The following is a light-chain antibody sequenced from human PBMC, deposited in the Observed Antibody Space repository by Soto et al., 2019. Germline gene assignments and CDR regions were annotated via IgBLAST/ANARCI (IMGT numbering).Light chain of an antibody. V-gene: IGKV3-20*01. CDR2: GAS. CDR1: QGVSTNY. Sequence: EIVLTQSPGTLSLSPGERATLSYRASQGVSTNYLAWYQQKPGQAPRLLIYGASNRATGTPDRFSGSGSGTDFSLTISRLEPEDFAVYYCQQYNDSPWTFGQGTKVDIK. CDR3: QQYNDSPWT. J-gene: IGKJ1*01.